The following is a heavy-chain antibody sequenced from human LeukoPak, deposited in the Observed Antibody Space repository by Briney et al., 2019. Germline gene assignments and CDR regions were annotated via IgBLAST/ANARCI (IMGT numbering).Heavy chain of an antibody. J-gene: IGHJ5*02. D-gene: IGHD1-7*01. Sequence: SETLSLTCSVSGGSITSSNYYWGWIRQPPGKGLEWIANVYYNGNTYYSPSLKSRITISVDVSKNQFSLKVTSVTAADTAVYYCARDSGTTGEVKFDPWGQGTLVTASS. V-gene: IGHV4-39*07. CDR3: ARDSGTTGEVKFDP. CDR1: GGSITSSNYY. CDR2: VYYNGNT.